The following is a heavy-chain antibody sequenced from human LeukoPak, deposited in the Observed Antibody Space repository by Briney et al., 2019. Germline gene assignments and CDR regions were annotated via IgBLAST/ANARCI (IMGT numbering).Heavy chain of an antibody. Sequence: MSSQTLSLTCTVSGGSISSGGYYWSWIRQHPGKGLEWIGYIYYSGSTNYNPSLKSRVTISVDTSKNQFSLKLSSVTAADTAVYYCASFPFSSGWPYAFDLWGQGTMVTVSS. V-gene: IGHV4-31*03. D-gene: IGHD6-19*01. CDR2: IYYSGST. J-gene: IGHJ3*01. CDR3: ASFPFSSGWPYAFDL. CDR1: GGSISSGGYY.